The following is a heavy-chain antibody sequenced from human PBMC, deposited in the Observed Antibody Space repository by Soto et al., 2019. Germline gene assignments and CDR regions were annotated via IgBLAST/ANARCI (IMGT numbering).Heavy chain of an antibody. D-gene: IGHD2-21*01. V-gene: IGHV4-59*01. CDR3: ARRWGGTFDY. CDR2: IYYSGST. J-gene: IGHJ4*02. Sequence: QVQLQESGPGLVKPSETLSLTCTASGVSISSYYWSWIRQPPGKGLECIGYIYYSGSTNYNPSLQSRVTISVDTSKNQFTLKLSSVTAADTAVYYCARRWGGTFDYWGQGTLVTVSS. CDR1: GVSISSYY.